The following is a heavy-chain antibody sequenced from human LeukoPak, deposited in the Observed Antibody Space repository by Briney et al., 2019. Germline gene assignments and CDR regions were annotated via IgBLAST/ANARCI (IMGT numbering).Heavy chain of an antibody. J-gene: IGHJ6*02. D-gene: IGHD3-22*01. Sequence: TSETLSLTCTVSGGSISSGGYYWSWIRQHPGKGLEWIGYIYYSGSTYYNPSLKSRVTISVDTSKNQFSLKLSSVTAADAAVYYCARDRHDSSGYGYYYYGMDVWGQGTTVTVSS. V-gene: IGHV4-31*03. CDR1: GGSISSGGYY. CDR3: ARDRHDSSGYGYYYYGMDV. CDR2: IYYSGST.